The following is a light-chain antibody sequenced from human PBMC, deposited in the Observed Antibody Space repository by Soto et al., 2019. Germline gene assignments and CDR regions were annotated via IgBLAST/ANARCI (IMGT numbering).Light chain of an antibody. CDR1: QDITDY. V-gene: IGKV1-33*01. J-gene: IGKJ4*01. Sequence: DIQMTQSPSSLSASVGDRVTITCRASQDITDYLNWYQQKPGKAPRLLIYDASNLETGVPSRFSGSGSGTDFIFTISSLQPEDIATYYCQQYDDLPLTFGGGTKVEIK. CDR3: QQYDDLPLT. CDR2: DAS.